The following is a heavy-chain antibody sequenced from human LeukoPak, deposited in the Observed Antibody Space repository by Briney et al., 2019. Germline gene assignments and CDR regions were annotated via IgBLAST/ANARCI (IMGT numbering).Heavy chain of an antibody. CDR3: ARDPRSSGYLTFDY. J-gene: IGHJ4*02. V-gene: IGHV3-53*01. CDR1: GFTVSSNY. CDR2: IYSGGRT. Sequence: HPGGSLRLSCAVSGFTVSSNYMSWVRQAPGKGLEWVSVIYSGGRTYYADSVTGRFTISRDNSKNTLYLQMNSLRAEDTAVYYCARDPRSSGYLTFDYWGQGTLVTVSS. D-gene: IGHD3-22*01.